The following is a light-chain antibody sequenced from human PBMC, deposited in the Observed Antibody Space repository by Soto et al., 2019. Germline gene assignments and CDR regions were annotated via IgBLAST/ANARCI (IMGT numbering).Light chain of an antibody. CDR3: EPYNTWPPFT. Sequence: EIVMTQSPATLSVSPGERVTFSCRASQTVSRNVAWYQQRPGQAPRLLTFDALRRATGISDRFSGRGSGTAFTLTISSLQSEDFALYYCEPYNTWPPFTFGQGTKVEIK. CDR2: DAL. V-gene: IGKV3D-15*01. J-gene: IGKJ2*01. CDR1: QTVSRN.